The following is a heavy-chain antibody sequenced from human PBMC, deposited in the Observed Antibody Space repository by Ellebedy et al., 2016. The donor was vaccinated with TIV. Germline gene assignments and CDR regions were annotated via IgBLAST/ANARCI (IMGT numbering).Heavy chain of an antibody. CDR3: AKGTRLPHRQYFDY. CDR2: INGGGSTT. CDR1: GFTFSSSW. J-gene: IGHJ4*02. Sequence: GESLKISXAASGFTFSSSWMHWVRQAPGKGLVWVSEINGGGSTTTYADSVKGRFTISRDNSKNTLYLQMNSLRAEDTATFYCAKGTRLPHRQYFDYWGQGNLVTVSS. V-gene: IGHV3-74*01. D-gene: IGHD2-15*01.